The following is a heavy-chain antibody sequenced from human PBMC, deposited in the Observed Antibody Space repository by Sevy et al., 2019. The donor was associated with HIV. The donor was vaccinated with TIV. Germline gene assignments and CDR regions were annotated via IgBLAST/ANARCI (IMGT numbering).Heavy chain of an antibody. Sequence: GGSLRLSCAASGFTFSDYYMSWIRQAPGKGLEWVSYISSSSRYTNYADSVKGRFTISRDNAKNSLYLQMNSLRAEDTAVYYCARDRIRVSPYSSSWLDAFDISGQGTMVTVSS. D-gene: IGHD6-13*01. CDR2: ISSSSRYT. CDR3: ARDRIRVSPYSSSWLDAFDI. CDR1: GFTFSDYY. J-gene: IGHJ3*02. V-gene: IGHV3-11*06.